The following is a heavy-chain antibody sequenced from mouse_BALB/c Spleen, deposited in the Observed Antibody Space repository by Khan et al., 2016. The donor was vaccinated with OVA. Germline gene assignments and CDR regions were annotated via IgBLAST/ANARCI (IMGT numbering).Heavy chain of an antibody. D-gene: IGHD4-1*01. Sequence: VQLQQSGAELVKPGASVKLSCTASGFNIKDTYMHWVKQRPEQGLEWIGRIDPANGNTNFDPKFQDKATISADTSSNTAYLQLSSLTSEDTAVYYGARDYWDVFAYWGQGTLVTVSA. CDR2: IDPANGNT. V-gene: IGHV14-3*02. J-gene: IGHJ3*01. CDR1: GFNIKDTY. CDR3: ARDYWDVFAY.